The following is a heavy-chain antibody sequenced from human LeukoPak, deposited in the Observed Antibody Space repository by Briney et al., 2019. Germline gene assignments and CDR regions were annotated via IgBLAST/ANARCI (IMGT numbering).Heavy chain of an antibody. V-gene: IGHV4-34*01. CDR2: INHSGST. CDR3: ARAVGGRGDWFDP. Sequence: SETLSLTCAVYGGSFSGYYWSWIRQPPGKGLEWIGEINHSGSTNYNPSLKSRVTISVDTSKNQFSLKLSSVTAADTAVYYCARAVGGRGDWFDPWGQGTLVTVSS. J-gene: IGHJ5*02. D-gene: IGHD1-26*01. CDR1: GGSFSGYY.